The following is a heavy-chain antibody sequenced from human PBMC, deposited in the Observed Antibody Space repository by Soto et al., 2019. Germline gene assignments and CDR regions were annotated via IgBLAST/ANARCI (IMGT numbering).Heavy chain of an antibody. V-gene: IGHV3-23*01. Sequence: EVQVLESGGGLVQPGGSLRLSCAASGFTFSSYAMSWVRQAPGKGLEWVSGISGSGASTYYADSVKGRFTISRDNAKNSLYLQMNSLRAEDTAVYYCARFEKDIVATFDYWGQGTLVTVSS. J-gene: IGHJ4*02. CDR1: GFTFSSYA. D-gene: IGHD5-12*01. CDR3: ARFEKDIVATFDY. CDR2: ISGSGAST.